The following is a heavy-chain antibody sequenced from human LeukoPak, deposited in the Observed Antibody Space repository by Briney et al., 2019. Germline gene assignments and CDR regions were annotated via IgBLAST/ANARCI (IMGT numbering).Heavy chain of an antibody. D-gene: IGHD6-19*01. V-gene: IGHV4-39*01. J-gene: IGHJ4*02. CDR1: GGSISSSTYY. CDR2: LSYRGDT. Sequence: SETLSLTCTVSGGSISSSTYYLGWFRQPPGKGLEWIGSLSYRGDTYYNPSLRSRLTISVDTSESHFSLNLTSLAAADSAVYYCARQVYSGGWYGPFDYWGQGTLVTVSS. CDR3: ARQVYSGGWYGPFDY.